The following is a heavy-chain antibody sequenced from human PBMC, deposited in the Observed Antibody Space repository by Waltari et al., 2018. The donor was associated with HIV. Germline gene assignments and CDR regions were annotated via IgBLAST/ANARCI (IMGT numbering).Heavy chain of an antibody. V-gene: IGHV3-74*01. CDR3: ASLYNYVWGSPPPFDY. Sequence: EVQLVESGGGLVQPGGSLRLSCAASGFTFSSYWMHWVRQAPGKGLVGVKRINSDGSSTNNADSVKGRFTISRDNAKNTVYLQMNSLRAEDTALYYCASLYNYVWGSPPPFDYWGQGTLVTVSS. CDR2: INSDGSST. J-gene: IGHJ4*02. D-gene: IGHD3-16*01. CDR1: GFTFSSYW.